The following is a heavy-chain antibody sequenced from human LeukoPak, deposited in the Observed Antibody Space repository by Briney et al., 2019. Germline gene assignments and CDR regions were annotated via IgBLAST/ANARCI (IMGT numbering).Heavy chain of an antibody. Sequence: ASVKVSCKASGYTFTSYYMHWVRQAPGQGLEWMGIINPSGGSTSYAQKFQGRVTMTRDTSTSTVYMELSSLRSEDTAVYYCAREGYCSSTSCPLFDYWGQGTLVTVSS. CDR3: AREGYCSSTSCPLFDY. CDR2: INPSGGST. CDR1: GYTFTSYY. V-gene: IGHV1-46*01. J-gene: IGHJ4*02. D-gene: IGHD2-2*01.